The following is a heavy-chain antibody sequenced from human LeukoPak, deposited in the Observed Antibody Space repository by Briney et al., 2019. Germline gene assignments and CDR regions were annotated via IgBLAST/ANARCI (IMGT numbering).Heavy chain of an antibody. D-gene: IGHD3-3*01. V-gene: IGHV4-34*01. CDR3: SGGPNYDFLGGYYAG. J-gene: IGHJ4*02. CDR1: GGSFSGYY. CDR2: INHSGST. Sequence: SETLSLTCAVYGGSFSGYYWSWIRQPPGKGLEWIGEINHSGSTNYNPSLKSRVPISVDTSKNQFSLKLSSVTAADTAVDYCSGGPNYDFLGGYYAGGGQGTLVTVSS.